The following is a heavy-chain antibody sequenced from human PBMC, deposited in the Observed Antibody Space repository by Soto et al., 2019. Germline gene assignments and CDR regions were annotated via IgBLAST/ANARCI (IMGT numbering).Heavy chain of an antibody. J-gene: IGHJ6*02. D-gene: IGHD3-10*01. V-gene: IGHV1-18*01. CDR1: GYTFTSYG. CDR2: ISAYNGNT. Sequence: ASVKVSCKASGYTFTSYGISWVRQAPGQGLEWMGWISAYNGNTNYAQKLQGRVTMTTDTSTSTAYMELRSLRSDDTAVYYCASYYYRSGSYYSYYGMDVWGQGTTVTASS. CDR3: ASYYYRSGSYYSYYGMDV.